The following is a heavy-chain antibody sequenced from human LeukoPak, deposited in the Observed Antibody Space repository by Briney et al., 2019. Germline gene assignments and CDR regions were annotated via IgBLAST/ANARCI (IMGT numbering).Heavy chain of an antibody. CDR2: IYYSGST. J-gene: IGHJ6*03. V-gene: IGHV4-59*01. D-gene: IGHD3-9*01. Sequence: PSETLSLTCTASGGSISSYYWSWIRQPPGKGLEWIGYIYYSGSTNYNPSPKSRVTISVDTSKNQFSLKLSSVTAADTAVYYCARDRNYDILTGYHYYYYYMDVWGKGTTVTVSS. CDR3: ARDRNYDILTGYHYYYYYMDV. CDR1: GGSISSYY.